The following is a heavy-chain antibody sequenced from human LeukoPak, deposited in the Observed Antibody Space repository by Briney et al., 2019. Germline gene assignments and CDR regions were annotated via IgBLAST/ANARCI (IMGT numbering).Heavy chain of an antibody. CDR1: GFTFLESW. CDR2: IKYDGSEN. J-gene: IGHJ6*03. D-gene: IGHD2-15*01. V-gene: IGHV3-7*01. Sequence: PGGSLRLSCAASGFTFLESWMTWVRQAPGKGLEWVANIKYDGSENYYVDSVKGRFTISRDNAKNSLSLQMNSLRAEDTAVYYCARANVVVVANYYYYYYMDVWGKGTTVTVSS. CDR3: ARANVVVVANYYYYYYMDV.